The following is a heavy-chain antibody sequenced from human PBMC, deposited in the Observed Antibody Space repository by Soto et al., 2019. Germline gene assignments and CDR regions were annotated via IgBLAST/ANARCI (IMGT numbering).Heavy chain of an antibody. CDR1: GFTFNNYA. Sequence: GGSLRLSCAASGFTFNNYAMTWVRQAPGKGLEWVSFIGDSDGSTYYADSVKGRFTISRDIPKNTLYLQMNSLGAADTAIYYCAKAIRTLDIKDWYSAFDSWGRGALVTVSS. D-gene: IGHD2-21*02. J-gene: IGHJ4*02. CDR3: AKAIRTLDIKDWYSAFDS. CDR2: IGDSDGST. V-gene: IGHV3-23*01.